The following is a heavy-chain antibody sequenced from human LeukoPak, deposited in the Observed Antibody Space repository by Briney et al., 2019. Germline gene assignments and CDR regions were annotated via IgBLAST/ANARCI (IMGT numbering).Heavy chain of an antibody. CDR3: ARGSEYSSSSSGD. D-gene: IGHD6-6*01. Sequence: PGGSLRLSCAASGFTFSSYSMNWVRQAPGKGLEWVSSISSSSSSIYYADSVKGRFTISRDNAKNSLYLQMNSLRAEDTAVYYCARGSEYSSSSSGDWGQGTLVTVSS. CDR1: GFTFSSYS. J-gene: IGHJ4*02. CDR2: ISSSSSSI. V-gene: IGHV3-21*01.